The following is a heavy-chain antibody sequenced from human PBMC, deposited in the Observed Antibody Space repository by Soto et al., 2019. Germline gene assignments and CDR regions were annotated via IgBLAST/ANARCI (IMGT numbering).Heavy chain of an antibody. D-gene: IGHD6-19*01. CDR3: ARDDSSAYYYYYGMDV. V-gene: IGHV1-18*01. Sequence: ASVKVSCKASGYTFTSYGISWVRQAPGQGLEWMGWISAYNGNTNYAQKLQGRVTMTTDTSTSTAYMELRSLRSDDTAVYYCARDDSSAYYYYYGMDVWGQGTTVTVSS. J-gene: IGHJ6*02. CDR2: ISAYNGNT. CDR1: GYTFTSYG.